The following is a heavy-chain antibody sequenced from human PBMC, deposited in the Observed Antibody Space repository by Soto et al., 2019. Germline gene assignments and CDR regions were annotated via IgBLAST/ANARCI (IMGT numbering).Heavy chain of an antibody. CDR2: INFSGRT. V-gene: IGHV4-31*03. CDR1: GVSVSSGDFH. J-gene: IGHJ6*02. CDR3: TRDSPPPPYFSYYGMDV. Sequence: PSETLSLTCSVSGVSVSSGDFHWSWIRQRPGEGLEWIGYINFSGRTYYNPSLRSRATMSLDTTVNSFSLKLTSLTAADAAVYYCTRDSPPPPYFSYYGMDVWGQGTTVTVSS.